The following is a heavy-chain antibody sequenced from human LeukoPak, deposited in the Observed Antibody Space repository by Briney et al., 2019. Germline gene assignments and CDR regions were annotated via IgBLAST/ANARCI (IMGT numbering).Heavy chain of an antibody. J-gene: IGHJ4*02. V-gene: IGHV3-7*05. Sequence: GGSLRLSCAASGFTFSGYWMSWVRQTPGKGLEWVANIKQDGSEKYYVDSVKGRFTISRDNAKNSLYLQMNSLRAEDTAVYYCASPSYYSFDYWGRGTLVTVSS. CDR1: GFTFSGYW. CDR2: IKQDGSEK. D-gene: IGHD3-10*01. CDR3: ASPSYYSFDY.